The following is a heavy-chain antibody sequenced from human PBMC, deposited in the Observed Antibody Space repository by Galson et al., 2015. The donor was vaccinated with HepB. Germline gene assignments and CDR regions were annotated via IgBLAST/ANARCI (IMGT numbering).Heavy chain of an antibody. J-gene: IGHJ3*01. CDR1: AFTFSNHA. CDR2: ITGAGPGKGLEFFSSITGRAST. Sequence: SLRLSCAASAFTFSNHAMSWVRRAPGRGLEWLSSITGAGPGKGLEFFSSITGRASTYYAGSVRDRFTISRDNSNNILFLQMTSLTAEDTAVYYCARETPSRDLTFDLWGRGTMVTVSS. CDR3: ARETPSRDLTFDL. V-gene: IGHV3-23*01.